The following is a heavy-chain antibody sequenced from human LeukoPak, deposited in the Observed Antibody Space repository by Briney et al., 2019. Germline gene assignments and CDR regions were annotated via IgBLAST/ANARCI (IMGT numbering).Heavy chain of an antibody. V-gene: IGHV3-7*03. D-gene: IGHD3-22*01. CDR1: GFTFSSYW. CDR3: AKAGGTMIAQYFQH. J-gene: IGHJ1*01. CDR2: IKQDGSEK. Sequence: GGSLRLSCAASGFTFSSYWMSWVRQAPGKGLEWVANIKQDGSEKYYVDSVKGRFTISRDNAKNSLYLQMNSLRAEDTAEYYCAKAGGTMIAQYFQHWGQGTLVTVSS.